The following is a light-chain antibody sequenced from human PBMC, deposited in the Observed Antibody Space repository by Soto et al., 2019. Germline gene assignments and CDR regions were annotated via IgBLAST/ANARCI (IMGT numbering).Light chain of an antibody. CDR2: DAS. V-gene: IGKV3-11*01. Sequence: EIVLTQSPAPLSLSPGERATLSCRASQSISTFLAWYQHKPGQAPSLLIYDASNTATGIPARFSGSGSGTDFTITISSLAPEDFAVYYCHQRTNWPPFTFGPGTKVDMK. J-gene: IGKJ3*01. CDR3: HQRTNWPPFT. CDR1: QSISTF.